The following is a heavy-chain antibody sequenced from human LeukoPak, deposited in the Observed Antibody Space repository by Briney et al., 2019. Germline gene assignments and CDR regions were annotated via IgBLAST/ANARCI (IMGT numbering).Heavy chain of an antibody. J-gene: IGHJ4*02. D-gene: IGHD5-18*01. V-gene: IGHV3-23*01. CDR1: GFTFNYYA. Sequence: GGSLRLSCTASGFTFNYYAMSWVRQAPGKGLEWVSAISGSGGGTYYADSVKGRFIISRDNSKNTLYLQMNSLRAEDTAMYYCGRGGWIEIWSNKYFDYWGQGTQIIVSS. CDR3: GRGGWIEIWSNKYFDY. CDR2: ISGSGGGT.